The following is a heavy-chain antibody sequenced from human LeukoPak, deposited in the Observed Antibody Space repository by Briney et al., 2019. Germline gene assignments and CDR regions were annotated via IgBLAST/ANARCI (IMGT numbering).Heavy chain of an antibody. J-gene: IGHJ1*01. CDR1: GGSISSYY. CDR3: ARSITSSWYGDFHH. V-gene: IGHV4-59*01. D-gene: IGHD6-13*01. CDR2: IYYSGST. Sequence: ETLSLTCTVSGGSISSYYWSWIRQPPGKGLEWIGYIYYSGSTNYNPSLKSRVTISVDTSKNQFSLKLSSVTAADTAVYYCARSITSSWYGDFHHWGQGTLVTVSS.